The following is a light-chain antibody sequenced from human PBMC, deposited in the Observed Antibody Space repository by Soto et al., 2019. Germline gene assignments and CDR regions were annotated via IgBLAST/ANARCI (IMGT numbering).Light chain of an antibody. Sequence: QSALTQPASVSGSPGQSITISCTGTSNDFGNYNLVSWYQQHPGKAPKLVIFESSRRPSGLSDRFSGSRSGNTASLTVSELQADDEADYYCCSYVGSSAFEFGGGTKLTVL. J-gene: IGLJ2*01. CDR3: CSYVGSSAFE. CDR1: SNDFGNYNL. V-gene: IGLV2-23*03. CDR2: ESS.